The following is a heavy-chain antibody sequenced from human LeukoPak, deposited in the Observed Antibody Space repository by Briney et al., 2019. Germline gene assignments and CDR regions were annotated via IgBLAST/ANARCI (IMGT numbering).Heavy chain of an antibody. CDR2: ISAGGGNT. CDR1: GFTFSSYA. Sequence: AGGSLRLSCAASGFTFSSYAMTWVRHSSGKGLDWVSAISAGGGNTYYADSVKGRFTISRDNAKNSLYLQMNSLRAEDTAVYYCAELGITMIGGVWGKGTTVTISS. J-gene: IGHJ6*04. V-gene: IGHV3-23*01. D-gene: IGHD3-10*02. CDR3: AELGITMIGGV.